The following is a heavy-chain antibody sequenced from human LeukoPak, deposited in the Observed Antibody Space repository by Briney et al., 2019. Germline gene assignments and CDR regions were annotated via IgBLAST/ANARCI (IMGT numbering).Heavy chain of an antibody. Sequence: PGGSLRLSCAGSGLSFSDFAMTWVRQAPGKGLEWVSSVTGNGGTVVYTDSVKSRFTMSRDNSKNTVYLQMNSLRAEDTALYYCTKDPNGNYIGAFDPWGLGTLVTVSS. J-gene: IGHJ5*02. CDR3: TKDPNGNYIGAFDP. CDR2: VTGNGGTV. CDR1: GLSFSDFA. V-gene: IGHV3-23*01. D-gene: IGHD4-17*01.